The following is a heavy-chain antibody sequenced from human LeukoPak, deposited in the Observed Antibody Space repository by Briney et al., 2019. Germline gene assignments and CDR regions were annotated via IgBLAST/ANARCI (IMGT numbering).Heavy chain of an antibody. CDR1: GYSFTSYY. V-gene: IGHV1-46*03. CDR3: ARGELFFPAFDI. D-gene: IGHD1-7*01. J-gene: IGHJ3*02. CDR2: INPIGGST. Sequence: ASVKVSCKASGYSFTSYYMNWVRQAPGQGLEWIGIINPIGGSTHYAQRFQGRLTMTRDTSTSTGYMELSSLRSEDTAVYYCARGELFFPAFDIWGQGTIVIVSS.